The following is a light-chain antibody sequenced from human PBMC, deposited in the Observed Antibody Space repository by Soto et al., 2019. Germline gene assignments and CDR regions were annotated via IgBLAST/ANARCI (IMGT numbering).Light chain of an antibody. CDR3: QQFDTSGT. Sequence: EIVLTQSPGTLSLSPGERATLSCRASQSVSSSYLAWYQQKPGQAPRLLIYSASSRATGIPDRFSGSGSGTDFTLTISRLEPEDFAVYYCQQFDTSGTFGQGTKVDIK. J-gene: IGKJ1*01. CDR2: SAS. CDR1: QSVSSSY. V-gene: IGKV3-20*01.